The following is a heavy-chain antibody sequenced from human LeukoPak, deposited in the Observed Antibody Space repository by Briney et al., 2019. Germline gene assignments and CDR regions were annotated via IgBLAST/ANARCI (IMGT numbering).Heavy chain of an antibody. V-gene: IGHV3-30*02. CDR2: IRYDGSNK. D-gene: IGHD2-2*01. CDR3: AKENCSSTSCSSGSAFDI. CDR1: GFTFSSYG. Sequence: PGRSLRLSCAASGFTFSSYGMHWVRQAPGKGLEWVAFIRYDGSNKYYADSVKGRFTISRDNSKNTLYLQMNSLRAEDTAVYYCAKENCSSTSCSSGSAFDIWGQGTMVTVSS. J-gene: IGHJ3*02.